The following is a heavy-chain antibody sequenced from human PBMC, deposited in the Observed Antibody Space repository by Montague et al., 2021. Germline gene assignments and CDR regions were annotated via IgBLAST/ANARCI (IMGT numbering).Heavy chain of an antibody. CDR3: ARGHGYDSSWFY. CDR1: GDSITGYY. J-gene: IGHJ4*02. V-gene: IGHV4-59*12. Sequence: SETLSLTCSVSGDSITGYYWSWIRLPPGKGLEWIGYVYSSGSTSYNPSLKSRVIISVESAKNQISLTLNSATAADTAVYYCARGHGYDSSWFYWGQRTL. D-gene: IGHD6-13*01. CDR2: VYSSGST.